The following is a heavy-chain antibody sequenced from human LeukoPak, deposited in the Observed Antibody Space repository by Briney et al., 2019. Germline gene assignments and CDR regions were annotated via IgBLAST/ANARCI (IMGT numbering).Heavy chain of an antibody. J-gene: IGHJ4*02. D-gene: IGHD5-24*01. Sequence: ASVKVSCKASGYTFTSYGISWVRQAPGQGLEWMGWISPYNGNTNYAQKPQGRVTMTTDTSTSTAYMEPRSLRSDDTAVYYCARDGDGYTNGNFDYWGQGTLVTVSS. CDR3: ARDGDGYTNGNFDY. CDR2: ISPYNGNT. CDR1: GYTFTSYG. V-gene: IGHV1-18*01.